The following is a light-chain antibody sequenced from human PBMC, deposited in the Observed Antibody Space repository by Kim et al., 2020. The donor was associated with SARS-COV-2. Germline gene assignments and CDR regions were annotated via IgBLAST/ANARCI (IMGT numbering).Light chain of an antibody. V-gene: IGLV3-1*01. J-gene: IGLJ2*01. CDR1: KLEDKY. Sequence: SYELTQPPSVSVSPGQTASITCSGEKLEDKYVCWYQQKAGQSPVLLIYQDTKWPSGITERFSGSNSGNTATLTISGTQAMDEADYYCQTWDSSSVIFGGG. CDR2: QDT. CDR3: QTWDSSSVI.